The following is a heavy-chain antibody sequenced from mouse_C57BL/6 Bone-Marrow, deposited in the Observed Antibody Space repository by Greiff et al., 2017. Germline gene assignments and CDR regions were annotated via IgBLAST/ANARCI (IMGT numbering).Heavy chain of an antibody. J-gene: IGHJ2*01. CDR1: GFTFSDYY. D-gene: IGHD2-3*01. CDR3: ARGGYYFGGYLDY. CDR2: INYDGSST. Sequence: EVQRVESEGGLVQPGSSMKLSCTASGFTFSDYYMAWVRQVPEKGLEWVANINYDGSSTYYLDSLKSRFIISRDNAKNILYLQMSSLKSEDTATYYCARGGYYFGGYLDYWGQGTTLTVSS. V-gene: IGHV5-16*01.